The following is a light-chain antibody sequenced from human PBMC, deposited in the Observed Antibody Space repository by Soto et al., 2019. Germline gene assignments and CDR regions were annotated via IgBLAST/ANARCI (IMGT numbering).Light chain of an antibody. J-gene: IGKJ1*01. CDR1: QGISSY. CDR2: AAS. Sequence: AIRMTQSPSSFSASTGDRVTITCRASQGISSYLAWYQQKPGKAPKLLIYAASTLQSGVPSRFSGSGSGTEFTLTISCLQSEDFATYYCQQYHSYPRTFGQGTKVDIK. V-gene: IGKV1-8*01. CDR3: QQYHSYPRT.